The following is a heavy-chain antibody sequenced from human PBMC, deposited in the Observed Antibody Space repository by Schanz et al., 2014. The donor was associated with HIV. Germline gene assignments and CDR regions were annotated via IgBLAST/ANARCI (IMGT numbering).Heavy chain of an antibody. V-gene: IGHV3-7*01. CDR2: IRQDGGQT. D-gene: IGHD3-16*01. CDR3: AREEAGGGLQI. Sequence: VQLVESGGGLVQPGGSLRLSCTGFGFNFGDYAMNWVRQGPGKGLEWVANIRQDGGQTYYVDSVRGRFTISRDNSKNTLYLQMNSLRAEDTAVYYCAREEAGGGLQIWGQGTLVTVSS. J-gene: IGHJ4*02. CDR1: GFNFGDYA.